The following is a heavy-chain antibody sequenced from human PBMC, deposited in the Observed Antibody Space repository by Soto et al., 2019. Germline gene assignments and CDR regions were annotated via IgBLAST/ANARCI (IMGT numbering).Heavy chain of an antibody. Sequence: QVQLQQWGAGLLKPSETLSLTCAVFGGSVNSGNYYWSWIRQPPGKGLEWIGEMSHSGGTHFNPSLKSRVTISVDTCKNQFPLKMSSVTAADTALYYCARVERGTATTVVDAFDIWGPGTMVTVSS. V-gene: IGHV4-34*01. CDR3: ARVERGTATTVVDAFDI. CDR2: MSHSGGT. D-gene: IGHD1-1*01. J-gene: IGHJ3*02. CDR1: GGSVNSGNYY.